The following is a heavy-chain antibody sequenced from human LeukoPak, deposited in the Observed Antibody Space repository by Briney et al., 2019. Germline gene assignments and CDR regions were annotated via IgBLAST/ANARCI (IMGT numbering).Heavy chain of an antibody. CDR3: ARDLAAGAGYFDY. Sequence: PSETLSLTCTVSSGSISSGAYYWSWIRQHPGKGLEWIGYIYHSGNPYYSPSLKSRIIISVDTSKTQFSLKLSSVTAADTAVYYCARDLAAGAGYFDYWGQGTLVTVSS. D-gene: IGHD6-25*01. V-gene: IGHV4-31*03. J-gene: IGHJ4*02. CDR2: IYHSGNP. CDR1: SGSISSGAYY.